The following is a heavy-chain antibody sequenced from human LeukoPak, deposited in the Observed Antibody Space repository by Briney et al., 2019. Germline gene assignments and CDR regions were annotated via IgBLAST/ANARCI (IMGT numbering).Heavy chain of an antibody. CDR1: GGSFSGYY. CDR3: ARHMSVSYDAFDL. V-gene: IGHV4-59*08. D-gene: IGHD3-10*01. J-gene: IGHJ3*01. CDR2: VYYTGRT. Sequence: PSETLSLTCAVYGGSFSGYYWSWIRQPPGKGLEWIAYVYYTGRTLYNPSLESRVTISVDTSKTQISLKLTSVTAADTAVYYCARHMSVSYDAFDLWGRGTPVTVSS.